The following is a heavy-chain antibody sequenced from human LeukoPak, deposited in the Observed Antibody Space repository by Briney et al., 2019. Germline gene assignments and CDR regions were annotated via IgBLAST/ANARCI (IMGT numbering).Heavy chain of an antibody. CDR2: IGRYGSKT. J-gene: IGHJ4*02. Sequence: GGSLRLSCAASGLTFSSFAMHWVRQAPGKGLEYVSSIGRYGSKTDYANSVKGRFTISRDNSKNTLYLQLGSLRVEDMAVYYCARGTENTSGPLGYWGQGTLVTVSS. CDR3: ARGTENTSGPLGY. V-gene: IGHV3-64*01. D-gene: IGHD6-19*01. CDR1: GLTFSSFA.